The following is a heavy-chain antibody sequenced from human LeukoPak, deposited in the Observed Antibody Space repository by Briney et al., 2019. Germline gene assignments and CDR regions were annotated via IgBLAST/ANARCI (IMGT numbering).Heavy chain of an antibody. Sequence: SETLSLTCTVSGGSISSYHWSWIRQPPGKGLEWIGYIYYSGSTNYNPSLKSRVTISVDTSKNQFSLKLSSVTAADTAVYYCARDGGGDPRFDYWGQGTLVTVSS. CDR3: ARDGGGDPRFDY. J-gene: IGHJ4*02. CDR2: IYYSGST. V-gene: IGHV4-59*01. CDR1: GGSISSYH. D-gene: IGHD2-21*02.